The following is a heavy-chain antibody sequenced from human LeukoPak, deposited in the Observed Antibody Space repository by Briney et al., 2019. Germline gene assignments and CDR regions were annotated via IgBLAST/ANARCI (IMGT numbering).Heavy chain of an antibody. V-gene: IGHV4-39*01. D-gene: IGHD4-17*01. CDR1: GGSISSSSYS. CDR2: IYYSGST. J-gene: IGHJ4*02. Sequence: SETLSLTCTVSGGSISSSSYSWGWIRQPPGKGLEWIGSIYYSGSTYYNPSLKSRVTISVDTSKKQFSLKLSSVTAADTAVYFCARHRVVTTVTTYFFDFWGQGTLVTVSS. CDR3: ARHRVVTTVTTYFFDF.